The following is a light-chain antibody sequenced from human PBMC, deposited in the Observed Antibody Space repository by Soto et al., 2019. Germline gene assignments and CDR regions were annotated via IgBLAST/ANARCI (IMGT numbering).Light chain of an antibody. CDR3: STWDDSLNGDV. CDR2: TDH. Sequence: QSVLTQPPSASGPPGQRVTISCSGGSSNIGSNTVHWYQQLPGTAPKLLIFTDHERPSGVPDRFSGSRSGTSASLAIRGLRSEDEADYYCSTWDDSLNGDVFGTGTKLTVL. V-gene: IGLV1-44*01. CDR1: SSNIGSNT. J-gene: IGLJ1*01.